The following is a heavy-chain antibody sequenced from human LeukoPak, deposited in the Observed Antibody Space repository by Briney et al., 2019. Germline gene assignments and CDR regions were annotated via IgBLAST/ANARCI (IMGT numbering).Heavy chain of an antibody. CDR2: INHSGST. CDR1: GGSFSGYY. V-gene: IGHV4-34*01. CDR3: ARGRIAARVYYYYMDV. D-gene: IGHD6-6*01. J-gene: IGHJ6*03. Sequence: SEALSLTCAVYGGSFSGYYWSWIRQPPGKGLEWIGEINHSGSTNYNPSPKSRVTISVDTSKNQFSLKLSSVTAADTAVYYCARGRIAARVYYYYMDVWGKGTTVTVSS.